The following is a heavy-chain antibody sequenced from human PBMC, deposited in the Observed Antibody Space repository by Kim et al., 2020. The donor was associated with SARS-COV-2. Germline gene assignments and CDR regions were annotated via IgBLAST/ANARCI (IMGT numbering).Heavy chain of an antibody. Sequence: GGSLRLSCSASGFTFSTYAMHWVRPAPGKGLEYVSGISSNGGSTYYADSVKGRFAISRDNSKKMLYLQMSSLRAEDTAVYYCVKDVNDYGGYWYFDLWGRGTLVTVSS. CDR2: ISSNGGST. CDR1: GFTFSTYA. V-gene: IGHV3-64D*09. D-gene: IGHD4-17*01. J-gene: IGHJ2*01. CDR3: VKDVNDYGGYWYFDL.